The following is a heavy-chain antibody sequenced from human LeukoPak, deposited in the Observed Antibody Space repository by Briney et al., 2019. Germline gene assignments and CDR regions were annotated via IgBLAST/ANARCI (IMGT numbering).Heavy chain of an antibody. J-gene: IGHJ3*02. CDR1: GFTFSNYA. CDR3: AKSTSGYYYDASDI. Sequence: GGSLRLSCAASGFTFSNYAINWVRQAPGKGLEWVALISYDGSNKYYADSVQGRFTISRDDSINTLHLQMNGLRSEDTAVYYCAKSTSGYYYDASDIWGQGTMVTVSS. V-gene: IGHV3-30*18. D-gene: IGHD3-22*01. CDR2: ISYDGSNK.